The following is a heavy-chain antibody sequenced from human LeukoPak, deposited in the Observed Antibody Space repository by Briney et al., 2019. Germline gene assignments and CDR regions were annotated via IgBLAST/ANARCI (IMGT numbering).Heavy chain of an antibody. J-gene: IGHJ5*02. V-gene: IGHV3-21*01. Sequence: GGSLRLSCAASGFTFSSYSMNWVHQAPGKGLEWVSSISSSSSYIYYADSVKGRFTISRDNAKNSLYLQMNSLRAEDTAVYYCAREGVGATLDPWGQGTLVTVSS. CDR1: GFTFSSYS. CDR3: AREGVGATLDP. D-gene: IGHD1-26*01. CDR2: ISSSSSYI.